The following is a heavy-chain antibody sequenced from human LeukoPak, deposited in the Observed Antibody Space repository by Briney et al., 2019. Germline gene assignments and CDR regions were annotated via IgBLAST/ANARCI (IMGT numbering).Heavy chain of an antibody. Sequence: GESLKISCKGSGYSFTSYWIGWVRQMPGKGLEGMGIIYPGDSDTRYSPSFRGQVTISADKAISTAYLQWSSLKASDTAMYYCACRAMTDAFDIWGQGTMVTVSS. CDR1: GYSFTSYW. D-gene: IGHD2-2*01. V-gene: IGHV5-51*01. CDR3: ACRAMTDAFDI. J-gene: IGHJ3*02. CDR2: IYPGDSDT.